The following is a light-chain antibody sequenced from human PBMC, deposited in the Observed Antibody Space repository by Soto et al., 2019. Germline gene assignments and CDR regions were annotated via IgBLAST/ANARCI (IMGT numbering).Light chain of an antibody. CDR3: LQFDRFPRV. J-gene: IGKJ3*01. Sequence: DIQMTQSPSSLSSSVGDRVTITCQASPDIITYLNWFQQRPGKVPKLLIHDASKLETGVPSRFSGGGSWTYFYLNIAGLQPEDVATYYCLQFDRFPRVFGPGTTVHL. CDR1: PDIITY. V-gene: IGKV1-33*01. CDR2: DAS.